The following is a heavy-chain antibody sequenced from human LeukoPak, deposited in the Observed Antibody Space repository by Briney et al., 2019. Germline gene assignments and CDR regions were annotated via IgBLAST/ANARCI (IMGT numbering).Heavy chain of an antibody. CDR1: GFTFSSYA. J-gene: IGHJ4*02. CDR2: KSYDGSSK. CDR3: ATRTTH. Sequence: GGSLRLSCAVSGFTFSSYAMHWVRQAPGKGLEWVAVKSYDGSSKYYADSVKGRFTISRDNSKNTLYLQMNSLRAEDTAVYYCATRTTHWGQGTLVTVSS. V-gene: IGHV3-30-3*01. D-gene: IGHD1-1*01.